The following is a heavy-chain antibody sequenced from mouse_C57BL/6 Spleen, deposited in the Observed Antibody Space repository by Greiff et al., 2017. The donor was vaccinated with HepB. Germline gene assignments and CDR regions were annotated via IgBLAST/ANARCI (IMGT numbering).Heavy chain of an antibody. J-gene: IGHJ1*03. CDR1: GFTFSSYA. CDR2: ISDGGSYT. D-gene: IGHD1-1*01. CDR3: ARTDYYGSSFYWYFDV. V-gene: IGHV5-4*01. Sequence: EVQRVESGGGLVKPGGSLKLSCAASGFTFSSYAMSWVRQTPEKRLEWVATISDGGSYTYYPDNVKGRFTISRDNAKNNLYLQMSHLKSEDTAMYYCARTDYYGSSFYWYFDVWGTGTTVTVSS.